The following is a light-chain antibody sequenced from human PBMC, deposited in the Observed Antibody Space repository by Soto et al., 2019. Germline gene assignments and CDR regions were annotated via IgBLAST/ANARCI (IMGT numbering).Light chain of an antibody. J-gene: IGKJ1*01. Sequence: EIVLTQSPGTLSLSPGERASLSCRASQTIGSSYLAWYQQKPGQAPRLLIYDASNRATGIPDRFSGSGSGTDFTLTIAILEPEDFAVYYCQQYGSSPGTFGQGTRVEI. CDR3: QQYGSSPGT. CDR2: DAS. CDR1: QTIGSSY. V-gene: IGKV3-20*01.